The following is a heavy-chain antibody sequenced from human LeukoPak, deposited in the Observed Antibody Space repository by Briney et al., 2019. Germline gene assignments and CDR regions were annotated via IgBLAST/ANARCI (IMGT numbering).Heavy chain of an antibody. J-gene: IGHJ4*02. CDR2: ISGGGSST. Sequence: PGGSLRLSCAASGFTFSSYAMSWVRQAPGKGLEWVSGISGGGSSTYYADSVKGRFTISRDNSKNTLFLQMNSLTAEDTAIYYCAKEGLTTRYYDTSGSWFDYWGQGTLVTASS. CDR1: GFTFSSYA. CDR3: AKEGLTTRYYDTSGSWFDY. D-gene: IGHD3-22*01. V-gene: IGHV3-23*01.